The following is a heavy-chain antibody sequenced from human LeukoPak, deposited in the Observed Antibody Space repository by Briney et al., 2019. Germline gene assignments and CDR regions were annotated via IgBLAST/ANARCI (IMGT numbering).Heavy chain of an antibody. J-gene: IGHJ4*02. V-gene: IGHV4-59*08. Sequence: PSETLSLTCTVSGGSISSYYWSWIRQPPGKGLEWIGYIYYSGSTIYNPSLKSRVTISVDTSKNQFSLKLSSVTAADTAVYYCARQGRDGVDYWGQGTLVTVSS. D-gene: IGHD5-24*01. CDR1: GGSISSYY. CDR2: IYYSGST. CDR3: ARQGRDGVDY.